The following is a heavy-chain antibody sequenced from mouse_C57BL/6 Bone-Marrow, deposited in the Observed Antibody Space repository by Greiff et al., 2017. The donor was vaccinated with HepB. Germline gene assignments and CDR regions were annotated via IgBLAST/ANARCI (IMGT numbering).Heavy chain of an antibody. CDR2: IDPSDSET. CDR1: GYTFTSYW. J-gene: IGHJ3*01. Sequence: VPLKQPGAELVRPGSSVKLSCQASGYTFTSYWMHWVKQRPIQGLEWIGNIDPSDSETHYNQKFKDMSTFTVDKSSSTAYMQLSSLTSEDSAVYYCARERDLLRGFAYWGQGTLVTVSA. D-gene: IGHD1-1*01. CDR3: ARERDLLRGFAY. V-gene: IGHV1-52*01.